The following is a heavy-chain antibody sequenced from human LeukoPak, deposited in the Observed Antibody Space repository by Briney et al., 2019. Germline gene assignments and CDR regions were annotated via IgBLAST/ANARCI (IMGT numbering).Heavy chain of an antibody. Sequence: PSETLSLTCAVYGGSFSGYYWSWIRQPPGKGLEWIGEINHSGGTNYNPSLKSRVTISVDTSKNQFSLKLSSVTAADTAVYYCARGVADYYYYMDVWGKGTTVTVSS. J-gene: IGHJ6*03. CDR1: GGSFSGYY. D-gene: IGHD2-15*01. CDR2: INHSGGT. V-gene: IGHV4-34*01. CDR3: ARGVADYYYYMDV.